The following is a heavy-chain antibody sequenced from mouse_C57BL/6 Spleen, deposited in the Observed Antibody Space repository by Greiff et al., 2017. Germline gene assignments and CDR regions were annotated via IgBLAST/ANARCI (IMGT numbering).Heavy chain of an antibody. D-gene: IGHD2-4*01. J-gene: IGHJ4*01. CDR3: ARHDAYDYDGGAMDY. V-gene: IGHV5-6*01. CDR1: GFTFSSYG. CDR2: ISSGGSYT. Sequence: EVKLMESGGDLVKPGGSLKLSCAASGFTFSSYGMSWVRQTPDKRLEWVATISSGGSYTYYPDSVKGRFTISRDNAKNTLYLQMSSLKSEDTAMYYCARHDAYDYDGGAMDYWGQGTSVTVSS.